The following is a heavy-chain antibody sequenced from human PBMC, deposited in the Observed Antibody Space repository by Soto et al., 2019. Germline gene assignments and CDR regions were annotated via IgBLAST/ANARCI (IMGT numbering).Heavy chain of an antibody. J-gene: IGHJ6*01. CDR3: ARAQTDFWSGSYNYGMDV. Sequence: PSENLCITCMLSGGSISSGDYYERGIRQPPGKGLEWIAYIYYSGRTYYNPSLKSRVTISVDTSKNQFWLKLSSVAAADTAVYYCARAQTDFWSGSYNYGMDVWGQGTTVTVSS. V-gene: IGHV4-30-4*01. CDR1: GGSISSGDYY. CDR2: IYYSGRT. D-gene: IGHD3-3*01.